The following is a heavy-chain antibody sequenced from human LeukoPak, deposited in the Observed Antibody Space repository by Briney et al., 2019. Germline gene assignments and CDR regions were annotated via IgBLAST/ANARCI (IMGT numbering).Heavy chain of an antibody. CDR1: GFTFSSCE. CDR2: ISSSGHTI. J-gene: IGHJ4*02. CDR3: ARRDSTGY. D-gene: IGHD2-8*02. V-gene: IGHV3-48*03. Sequence: GGSLRLSCVASGFTFSSCEMNWVRQAPGKGLEWVSYISSSGHTIYYADSVEGRFTISRDNAKNSLFLQMNGLRAEDTAVYYCARRDSTGYWGQGTLVTVSS.